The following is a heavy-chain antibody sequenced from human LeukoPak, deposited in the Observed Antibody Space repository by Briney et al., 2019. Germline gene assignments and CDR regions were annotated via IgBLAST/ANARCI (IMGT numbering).Heavy chain of an antibody. CDR2: IKSRTDGGTT. V-gene: IGHV3-15*01. J-gene: IGHJ4*02. CDR3: TSDGFGEFQGGY. CDR1: GFTFSNAW. Sequence: PGGSLRLSCAASGFTFSNAWMSWVRQAPGKGREWVGRIKSRTDGGTTDYAAPVKGRFTISRDDSKNTLYLQMNSLKTEDTAVYYCTSDGFGEFQGGYWGQGTLVTVSS. D-gene: IGHD3-10*01.